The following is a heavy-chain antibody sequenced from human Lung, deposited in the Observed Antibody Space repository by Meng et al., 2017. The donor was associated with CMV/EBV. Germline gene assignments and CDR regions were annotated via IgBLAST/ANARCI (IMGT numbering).Heavy chain of an antibody. CDR1: GDTFSSYA. Sequence: SVKVSXKASGDTFSSYAISWVRQAPGQGLEWMGWIIPIFGTANYAQKFQGRVTMTTDESMSTAYMELSSLRSEDTAVYYCARSANIVVEPAPHHYFDYWGQGTXVTVSS. CDR2: IIPIFGTA. V-gene: IGHV1-69*05. CDR3: ARSANIVVEPAPHHYFDY. J-gene: IGHJ4*02. D-gene: IGHD2-2*01.